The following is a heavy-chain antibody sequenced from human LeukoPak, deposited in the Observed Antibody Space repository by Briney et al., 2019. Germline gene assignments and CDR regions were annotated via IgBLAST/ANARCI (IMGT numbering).Heavy chain of an antibody. CDR2: INPNSGGT. CDR3: ARDMIFGPLLSAAYDL. Sequence: ASVKVSCKASGYTFTGYYMHWVRQAPGQGLEWMGWINPNSGGTNYAQTFQGRVTMTRDTSISTAYMELSRLRSDDTAVYFCARDMIFGPLLSAAYDLWGQGTLVTVSS. D-gene: IGHD3/OR15-3a*01. CDR1: GYTFTGYY. J-gene: IGHJ5*02. V-gene: IGHV1-2*02.